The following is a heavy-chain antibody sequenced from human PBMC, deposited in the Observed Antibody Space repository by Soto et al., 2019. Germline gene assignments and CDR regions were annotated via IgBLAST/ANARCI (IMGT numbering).Heavy chain of an antibody. CDR2: IIPILGIA. CDR1: GGTFSSYT. V-gene: IGHV1-69*02. CDR3: ARGLHYDSISRDDY. Sequence: SVKVSCKASGGTFSSYTISWVRQAPGQGLEWMGRIIPILGIANYAQKFQGRATITADKSTSTAYMELSSLRSEDTAVYYCARGLHYDSISRDDYWGQGTLVTVSS. D-gene: IGHD3-22*01. J-gene: IGHJ4*02.